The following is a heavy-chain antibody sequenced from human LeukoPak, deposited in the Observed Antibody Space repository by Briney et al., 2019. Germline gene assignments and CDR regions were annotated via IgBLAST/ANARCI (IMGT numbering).Heavy chain of an antibody. J-gene: IGHJ4*02. D-gene: IGHD2-8*02. Sequence: PETLSLTCAVSGDSISSSNWWSWARQPPGKGLDWIGEISHAGSTKYNPSLKNRVTISKDNSKNQFSLKLNSVTAADTAVYYCTRSGGWWSLDYWGQGALVTVSS. CDR3: TRSGGWWSLDY. CDR2: ISHAGST. V-gene: IGHV4-4*03. CDR1: GDSISSSNW.